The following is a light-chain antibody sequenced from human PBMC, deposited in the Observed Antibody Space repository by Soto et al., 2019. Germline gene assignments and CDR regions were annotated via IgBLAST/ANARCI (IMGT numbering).Light chain of an antibody. CDR3: QQYGGSPPT. CDR1: QSVSSNY. CDR2: GAS. Sequence: EIVLTQSPGTLSSSPGERATLSCRASQSVSSNYLAWYQRKPGQAPRLLIYGASNRATDIPYRFSGSGSGTDFTLTITGLEPDDFAMYYCQQYGGSPPTFGQGTKVEIK. J-gene: IGKJ1*01. V-gene: IGKV3-20*01.